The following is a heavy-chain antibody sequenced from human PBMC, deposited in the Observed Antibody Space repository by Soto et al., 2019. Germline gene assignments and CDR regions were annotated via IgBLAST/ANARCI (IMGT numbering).Heavy chain of an antibody. J-gene: IGHJ4*02. CDR3: TKGDFDC. CDR2: IFSGGNI. V-gene: IGHV3-53*01. CDR1: GFTVSNEY. Sequence: EVQVLESGGGLIQPGGSLRLSCAASGFTVSNEYMSWVRQAPGKGLEWVAIIFSGGNIYHADSVKGRFTVSRDNSRNTLDLQMNSLRAEDTAVYYCTKGDFDCWGQGTLVTVSS. D-gene: IGHD3-16*01.